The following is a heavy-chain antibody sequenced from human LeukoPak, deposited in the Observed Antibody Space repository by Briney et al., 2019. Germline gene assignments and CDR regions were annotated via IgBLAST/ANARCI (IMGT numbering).Heavy chain of an antibody. D-gene: IGHD3-22*01. CDR2: IYTSGST. V-gene: IGHV4-4*07. CDR3: ARFRGYYDSSGYDL. Sequence: SETLSLTCTVSGGSISSYYWSWIRQPAGKGLEWIGRIYTSGSTNYNPSLKSRVTISVDTSKNQFSLKLSSVTAADTAVYYCARFRGYYDSSGYDLWGQGTLVTVSS. CDR1: GGSISSYY. J-gene: IGHJ4*02.